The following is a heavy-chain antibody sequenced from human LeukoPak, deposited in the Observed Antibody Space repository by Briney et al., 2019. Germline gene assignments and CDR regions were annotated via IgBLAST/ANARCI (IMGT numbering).Heavy chain of an antibody. CDR1: GCSISTYY. CDR3: AREMTTVVTRSEAIDY. CDR2: IYTSGST. V-gene: IGHV4-4*07. Sequence: SVTLSLTGTVSGCSISTYYWSWIRQPPGKGLEWIGRIYTSGSTNYNPSLKSRVTMSVDTSKNQFSLKLSSVTAADTAVYYCAREMTTVVTRSEAIDYWGQGTLVTVSS. J-gene: IGHJ4*02. D-gene: IGHD4-23*01.